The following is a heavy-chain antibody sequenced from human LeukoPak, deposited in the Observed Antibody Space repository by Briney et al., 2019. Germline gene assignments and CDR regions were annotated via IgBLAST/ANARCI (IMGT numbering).Heavy chain of an antibody. D-gene: IGHD3-10*01. CDR3: LVRGVIITAFDY. J-gene: IGHJ4*02. CDR1: GDSISSSSYY. V-gene: IGHV4-39*07. Sequence: SETLSLTCTVSGDSISSSSYYWGWIRQPPGKGLEWIGSIYYSGSTYYNPSLKSRVTISVDTSKNQFSLKLSSVTAADTAVYYCLVRGVIITAFDYWGQGTLVTVSS. CDR2: IYYSGST.